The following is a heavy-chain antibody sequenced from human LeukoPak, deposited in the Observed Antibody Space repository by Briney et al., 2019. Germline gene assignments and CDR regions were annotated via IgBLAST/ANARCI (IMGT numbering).Heavy chain of an antibody. Sequence: ASVKVSCKASGGTFSSYAISWVRQAPGQGLEWMGGIIPIFGTANYAQKFQGRVTITADESTSTAYMELSSLRSEDMAVYYCARVGATGFAFDIWGQGAMVTVSS. V-gene: IGHV1-69*13. J-gene: IGHJ3*02. D-gene: IGHD1-26*01. CDR2: IIPIFGTA. CDR1: GGTFSSYA. CDR3: ARVGATGFAFDI.